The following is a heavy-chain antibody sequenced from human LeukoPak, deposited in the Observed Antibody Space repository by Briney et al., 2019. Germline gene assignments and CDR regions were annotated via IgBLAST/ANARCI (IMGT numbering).Heavy chain of an antibody. CDR2: VYYGGTT. D-gene: IGHD1-26*01. CDR3: ARVERYSGSFDT. J-gene: IGHJ4*02. V-gene: IGHV4-39*07. CDR1: GGSISSSTYY. Sequence: PSETLSLTCTVSGGSISSSTYYWGWIRQPPGKGLEWIGRVYYGGTTYYSPSLKSRVTISIDTSNNQFSLSLSSVTAADTAVFFCARVERYSGSFDTWGQGSLVTVS.